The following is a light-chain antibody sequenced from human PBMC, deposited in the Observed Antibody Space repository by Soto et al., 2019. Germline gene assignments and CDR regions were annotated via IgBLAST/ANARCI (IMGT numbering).Light chain of an antibody. CDR1: SSDVGASNY. V-gene: IGLV2-14*01. J-gene: IGLJ1*01. CDR3: SSYTSSSTLGV. CDR2: EVS. Sequence: QSALTQPASVSGSPGQSITISCTGTSSDVGASNYVSWYQHHPGKVPKLMIYEVSNRPSGVSNRFSGSKSGNTASLTISGLQAEDEADYYCSSYTSSSTLGVFGTGTKVTVL.